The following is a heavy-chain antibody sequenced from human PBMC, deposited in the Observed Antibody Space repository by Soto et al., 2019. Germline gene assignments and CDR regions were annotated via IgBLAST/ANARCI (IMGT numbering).Heavy chain of an antibody. CDR3: ARGVGRSSWTSFDS. Sequence: SETLSLTCTVSGGSISSDYSSWIRQPAGKGLEWIGRIYISENTHYNPSLRSRVSMSLDTSKNQLSLNLSSVTAADTAVYYCARGVGRSSWTSFDSWGQGTLVTVSS. D-gene: IGHD6-13*01. CDR1: GGSISSDY. CDR2: IYISENT. V-gene: IGHV4-4*07. J-gene: IGHJ4*02.